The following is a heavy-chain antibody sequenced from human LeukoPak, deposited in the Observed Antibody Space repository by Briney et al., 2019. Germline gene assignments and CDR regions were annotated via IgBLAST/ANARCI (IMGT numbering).Heavy chain of an antibody. D-gene: IGHD5-12*01. CDR1: GFTFSNYA. Sequence: GGSLRLSCAASGFTFSNYAMNWVRRAPGKGLEWVSSISGSGGRTFYADSVKGRFTISRDNSKNTLYLQMNSLRAEDTAVYYCAEDAMKGGVVPTTTDYWGQGTLVTVSS. CDR2: ISGSGGRT. V-gene: IGHV3-23*01. J-gene: IGHJ4*02. CDR3: AEDAMKGGVVPTTTDY.